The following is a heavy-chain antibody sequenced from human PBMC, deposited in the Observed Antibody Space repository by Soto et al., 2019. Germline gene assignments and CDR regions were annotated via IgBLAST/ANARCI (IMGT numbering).Heavy chain of an antibody. V-gene: IGHV3-30*18. D-gene: IGHD3-22*01. Sequence: GGSLRLSCAASGFTFSSYGMHWVRQAPGKGLEWVAVISYDGSNKYYADSVKGRFTISRDNSKNTLYLQMNSLRAEDTAVYYCAKGNRGPYYYDSSGYKPPFDYWGQGTLVTVSS. J-gene: IGHJ4*02. CDR2: ISYDGSNK. CDR1: GFTFSSYG. CDR3: AKGNRGPYYYDSSGYKPPFDY.